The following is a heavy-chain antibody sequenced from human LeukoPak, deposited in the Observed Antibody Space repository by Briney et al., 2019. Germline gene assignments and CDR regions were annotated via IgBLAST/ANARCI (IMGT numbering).Heavy chain of an antibody. V-gene: IGHV4-4*02. D-gene: IGHD5-18*01. Sequence: SETLPLTRAVSGGSISSSNWWSWVRQPPGKGLEWIGEIYHSGRTNYNPSLKSRVTISVDKSKNQFSLKLSSVTAADTAVYYCARDPGYGLDYWGQGTLDRLL. CDR3: ARDPGYGLDY. CDR1: GGSISSSNW. J-gene: IGHJ4*02. CDR2: IYHSGRT.